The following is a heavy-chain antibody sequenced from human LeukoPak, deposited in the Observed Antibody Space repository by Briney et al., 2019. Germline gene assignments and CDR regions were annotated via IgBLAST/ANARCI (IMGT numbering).Heavy chain of an antibody. Sequence: GGSLRLSCAASGFTFSDHAMDWVRQAPGKGLEWVGSIRNKANSYTTEYAASVQGRFTVSRDDSKNSLYLQMNSMKTEDTAVYYCTRLVGANDWGQGTLVTVSS. CDR3: TRLVGAND. J-gene: IGHJ4*02. CDR2: IRNKANSYTT. CDR1: GFTFSDHA. V-gene: IGHV3-72*01. D-gene: IGHD1-26*01.